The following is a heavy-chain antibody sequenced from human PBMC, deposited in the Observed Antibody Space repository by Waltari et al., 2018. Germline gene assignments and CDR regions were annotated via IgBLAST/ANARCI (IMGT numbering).Heavy chain of an antibody. CDR1: GFPFRDDY. CDR3: ARDFDTSGWFDP. J-gene: IGHJ5*02. V-gene: IGHV3-11*06. D-gene: IGHD3-22*01. CDR2: VSPTGTYT. Sequence: QLQLVESGGGLVKPGGSLRLSCAASGFPFRDDYMHWIRQAPGKGLEWISYVSPTGTYTHYADSVKGRFSLSRDNAKNSLHLQMNSLRAEDTAVYYCARDFDTSGWFDPWGQGTLVTVSS.